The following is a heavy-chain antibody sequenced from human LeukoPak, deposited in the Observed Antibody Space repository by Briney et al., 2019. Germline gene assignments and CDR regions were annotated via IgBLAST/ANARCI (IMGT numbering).Heavy chain of an antibody. J-gene: IGHJ6*03. CDR3: ARDHYDSYYMDV. D-gene: IGHD3-16*01. Sequence: GGSLRLSCAASGFTFSSYEMNWVRQAPGKGLEWVSYISSSGSTIYYADSVKGRFTISRDNAKNTLYLQMNSLRAEDTAVYYCARDHYDSYYMDVWGKGTTVTVSS. CDR1: GFTFSSYE. V-gene: IGHV3-48*03. CDR2: ISSSGSTI.